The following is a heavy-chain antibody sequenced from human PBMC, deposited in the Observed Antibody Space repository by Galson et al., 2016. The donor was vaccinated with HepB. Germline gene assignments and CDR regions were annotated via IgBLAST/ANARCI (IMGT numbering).Heavy chain of an antibody. V-gene: IGHV1-3*01. Sequence: SVKVSCKASGYTFTRYTMHWVRQAPGQRLEWVGWINAGNGNTKYSQKFQGRVTISRDTSASTGYMELSSLRSEDTAVYYCARTLSSGWFVYFDYWGQGTLVTVSS. CDR1: GYTFTRYT. D-gene: IGHD6-19*01. CDR3: ARTLSSGWFVYFDY. CDR2: INAGNGNT. J-gene: IGHJ4*02.